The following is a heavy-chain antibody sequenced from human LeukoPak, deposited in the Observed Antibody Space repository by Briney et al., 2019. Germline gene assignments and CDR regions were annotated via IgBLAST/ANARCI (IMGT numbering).Heavy chain of an antibody. J-gene: IGHJ4*02. CDR3: VRRYSYAYGYFDS. Sequence: PGGSLRLSCTTSGFTFGDYAMNWVRQAPGKGLEWVAFIGSKAYGGTTDYAASVKGRFTISRDDSKSIAYLQVNSLKTEDTAVYYCVRRYSYAYGYFDSWGQGTLVTVSS. CDR1: GFTFGDYA. CDR2: IGSKAYGGTT. V-gene: IGHV3-49*04. D-gene: IGHD5-18*01.